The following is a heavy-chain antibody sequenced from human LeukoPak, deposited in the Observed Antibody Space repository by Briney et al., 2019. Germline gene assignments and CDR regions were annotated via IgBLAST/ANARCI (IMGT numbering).Heavy chain of an antibody. Sequence: ASVKVSCKASGYTFTGYYMHWVRQAPGQGLEWMGWINPNSGGTNYAQKFQGRVTMTRDTSISTAYMELSRLRSDDTAVYYCARDISDYYDSSGYYWGQGTLVTVSS. CDR2: INPNSGGT. J-gene: IGHJ4*02. CDR1: GYTFTGYY. D-gene: IGHD3-22*01. V-gene: IGHV1-2*02. CDR3: ARDISDYYDSSGYY.